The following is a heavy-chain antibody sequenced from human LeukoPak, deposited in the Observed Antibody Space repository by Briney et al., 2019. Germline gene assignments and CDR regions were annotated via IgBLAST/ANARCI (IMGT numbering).Heavy chain of an antibody. J-gene: IGHJ6*03. CDR1: GGSISSGSYY. CDR2: IYTSGST. V-gene: IGHV4-61*02. D-gene: IGHD2-21*01. CDR3: ARGLFDDRKYYYYYFDV. Sequence: SETLSLTCTVSGGSISSGSYYWSWIRQPAGKGLEWIGRIYTSGSTNYNPPLKSRVTISVDTSKNQFSLKVSSVTAADTAVYYCARGLFDDRKYYYYYFDVWGKGTTVTVSS.